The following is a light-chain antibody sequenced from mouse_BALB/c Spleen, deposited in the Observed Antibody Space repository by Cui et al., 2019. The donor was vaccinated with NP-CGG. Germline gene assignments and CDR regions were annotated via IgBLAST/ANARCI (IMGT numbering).Light chain of an antibody. V-gene: IGLV1*01. J-gene: IGLJ1*01. Sequence: QAVVTQASAFTTSPGETVTLTCRSSTGAVTTSNYANWVQEKPDHLFTGLIGGTNNRVPGVPARFSGSLIGDKAALTITGAQTEDETIYFCALWYSNHWVFGGGTKLTVL. CDR1: TGAVTTSNY. CDR3: ALWYSNHWV. CDR2: GTN.